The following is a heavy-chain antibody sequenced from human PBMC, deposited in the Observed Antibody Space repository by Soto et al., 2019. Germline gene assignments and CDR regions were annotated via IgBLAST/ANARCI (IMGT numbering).Heavy chain of an antibody. CDR3: GKDPNGDYVGGFEF. Sequence: GGSLRLSCAASGFTFNDYAMSWVRQAPGKGLEWVSGISASGSRSFYADSVKGRFTVSRDFSKNTLSLQMDSLRAKDTAVYFCGKDPNGDYVGGFEFWGPGTMVTVSS. V-gene: IGHV3-23*01. CDR1: GFTFNDYA. CDR2: ISASGSRS. J-gene: IGHJ3*01. D-gene: IGHD4-17*01.